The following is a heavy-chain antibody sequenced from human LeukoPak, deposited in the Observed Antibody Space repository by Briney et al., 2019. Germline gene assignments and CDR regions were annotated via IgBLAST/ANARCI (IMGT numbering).Heavy chain of an antibody. J-gene: IGHJ4*02. CDR2: VNLQGGT. CDR1: GGSITKTNY. V-gene: IGHV4-4*02. Sequence: SETLSLTCDVSGGSITKTNYWSCVHHPPGKRLEFIGEVNLQGGTNYNPSLLGRVAISVDTSANTVSLQMTTLTAADTAVYYCARAQAYSSSWYYFDYWGQGTLVTVSS. D-gene: IGHD6-13*01. CDR3: ARAQAYSSSWYYFDY.